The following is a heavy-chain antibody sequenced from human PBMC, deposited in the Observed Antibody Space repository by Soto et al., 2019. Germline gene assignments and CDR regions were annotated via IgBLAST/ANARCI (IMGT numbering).Heavy chain of an antibody. Sequence: QVQLVQSGAEVKKPGSSVKVSCKASGGTFSSYAISWVRQAPGQGLEWMGGIIPIFGTANYAQKFQGKVTITADESASTAYMERSSLRSEDTAVYYCERDPAYCGGDCYSGWFDPWGQGTLVTVSS. J-gene: IGHJ5*02. CDR3: ERDPAYCGGDCYSGWFDP. CDR2: IIPIFGTA. V-gene: IGHV1-69*12. D-gene: IGHD2-21*02. CDR1: GGTFSSYA.